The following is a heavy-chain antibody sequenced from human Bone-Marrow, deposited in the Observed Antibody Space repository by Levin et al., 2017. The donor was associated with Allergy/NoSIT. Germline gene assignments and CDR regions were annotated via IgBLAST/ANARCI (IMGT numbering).Heavy chain of an antibody. D-gene: IGHD4-11*01. J-gene: IGHJ4*02. CDR1: GYSFNTYW. CDR3: ARHPEGPYSHDDYFEY. V-gene: IGHV5-51*01. CDR2: IYPGDSDT. Sequence: GESLKISCQGTGYSFNTYWIGWVRQMPGKGLEWLGVIYPGDSDTRYSPSFQGHVTISADKSISTAYLQLSSLKASDTAMYYCARHPEGPYSHDDYFEYWGQGTLVTVSS.